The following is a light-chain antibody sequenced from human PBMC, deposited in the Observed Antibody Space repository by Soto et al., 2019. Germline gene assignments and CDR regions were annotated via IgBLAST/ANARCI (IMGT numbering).Light chain of an antibody. J-gene: IGLJ1*01. CDR2: RNN. Sequence: QSALTQPPSASGTPGQRVTISCSGSSSTIGSNYVYWYQQLPGTAPKLLIYRNNQRPSGVPDRFSGSKSGTSASLAISGLRSEDEADYYCAAWDDSLSGRVFGTGTKVTVL. CDR1: SSTIGSNY. CDR3: AAWDDSLSGRV. V-gene: IGLV1-47*01.